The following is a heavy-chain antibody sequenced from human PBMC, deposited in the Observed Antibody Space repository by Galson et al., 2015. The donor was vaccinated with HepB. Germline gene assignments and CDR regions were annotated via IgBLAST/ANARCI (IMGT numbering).Heavy chain of an antibody. CDR1: GFIFTNNW. CDR2: IKQDGSEK. V-gene: IGHV3-7*03. Sequence: SLRLSCAASGFIFTNNWMSWLRQAPGKELEWVAIIKQDGSEKYYVDSVNGRVTISRDNAKNSVYLQTNSLRADDTAVYYCARGSGWLSDYWGHGTLVTVSS. J-gene: IGHJ4*01. CDR3: ARGSGWLSDY. D-gene: IGHD6-19*01.